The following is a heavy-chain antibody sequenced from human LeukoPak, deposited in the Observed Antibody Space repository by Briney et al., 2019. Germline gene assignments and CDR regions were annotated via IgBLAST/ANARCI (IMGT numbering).Heavy chain of an antibody. V-gene: IGHV3-48*03. D-gene: IGHD3-10*01. CDR3: AANNYYGSGSFPIDY. J-gene: IGHJ4*02. Sequence: GGSLRLSCAASGFTFSSYEMNWVRQAPGKGLEWVSYISSSGSTIYYADSVKGRFTISRDNAKNSLYLQMNSLRAEDTAVYYCAANNYYGSGSFPIDYWGQGTLVTVSS. CDR1: GFTFSSYE. CDR2: ISSSGSTI.